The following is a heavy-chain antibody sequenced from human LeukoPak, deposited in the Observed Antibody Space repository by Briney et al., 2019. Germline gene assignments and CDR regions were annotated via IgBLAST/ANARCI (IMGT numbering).Heavy chain of an antibody. CDR1: GYTFSSYD. CDR3: TRGGTIYGTILEDPFDI. V-gene: IGHV1-8*01. J-gene: IGHJ3*02. Sequence: ASVKVSCKASGYTFSSYDINWVRQAPGQGLEWMGWMNPNSGNTGYAQELQGRVAMTRDTSISTAYMELSSLISDDTAVYYCTRGGTIYGTILEDPFDIWGQGTMVTVSS. CDR2: MNPNSGNT. D-gene: IGHD1-1*01.